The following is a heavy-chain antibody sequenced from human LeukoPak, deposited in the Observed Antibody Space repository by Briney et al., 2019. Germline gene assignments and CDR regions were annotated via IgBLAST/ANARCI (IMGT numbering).Heavy chain of an antibody. CDR3: AKEDYYGGMDV. Sequence: GGSLRLSCAASGFTFSSCGMHWVRQAPGKGLEWVAVMSYDGSNKYYADSVKGRFTISRDNSKNTLYLQMNSLRAEDTAVYYCAKEDYYGGMDVWGKGTTVTVSS. J-gene: IGHJ6*04. CDR1: GFTFSSCG. D-gene: IGHD3-10*01. V-gene: IGHV3-30*18. CDR2: MSYDGSNK.